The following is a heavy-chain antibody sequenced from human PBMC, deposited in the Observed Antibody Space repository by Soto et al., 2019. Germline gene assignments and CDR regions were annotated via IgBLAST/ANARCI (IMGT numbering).Heavy chain of an antibody. CDR2: IIPIFGTA. Sequence: QVQLVQSGAEVKKPGSSVKVSCKASGGTFSSYAISWVRQAPGQGLEWMGGIIPIFGTANYAQKFQGRVTITADESTSTTYMELSSLRSEDTSVYYCARGYCSGGSCYRALGYYYYGMDVWGQGTTVTVSS. J-gene: IGHJ6*02. CDR1: GGTFSSYA. D-gene: IGHD2-15*01. V-gene: IGHV1-69*01. CDR3: ARGYCSGGSCYRALGYYYYGMDV.